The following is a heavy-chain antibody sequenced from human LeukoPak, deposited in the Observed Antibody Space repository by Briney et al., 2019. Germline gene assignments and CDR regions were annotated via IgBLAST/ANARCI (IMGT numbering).Heavy chain of an antibody. CDR3: ARDFRVGSYFDY. Sequence: GRSLRLSCAASGLTFGIFGMRWVRQAPGKGLEWVAFIGHDGTYKNYADSVKGRFTISRDNSKNTLYLQMDSLRAEDTAVYYCARDFRVGSYFDYWGQGTLATVSS. CDR1: GLTFGIFG. D-gene: IGHD3-16*01. CDR2: IGHDGTYK. J-gene: IGHJ4*02. V-gene: IGHV3-33*01.